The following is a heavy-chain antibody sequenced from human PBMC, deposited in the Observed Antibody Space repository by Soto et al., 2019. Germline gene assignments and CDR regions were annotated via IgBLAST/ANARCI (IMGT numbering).Heavy chain of an antibody. D-gene: IGHD1-26*01. CDR3: AHRRGAGAPFDY. CDR2: IYWDDDK. CDR1: GFSLSTSGVG. V-gene: IGHV2-5*02. J-gene: IGHJ4*02. Sequence: QITLKESGPTLVKPTQTLTLTCTFSGFSLSTSGVGVGWIRQPPGKALEWLALIYWDDDKRYSPSLKSRLTITKDTSQNQVVLTMTNMDPVDTATYYCAHRRGAGAPFDYWGQGTLVTVSS.